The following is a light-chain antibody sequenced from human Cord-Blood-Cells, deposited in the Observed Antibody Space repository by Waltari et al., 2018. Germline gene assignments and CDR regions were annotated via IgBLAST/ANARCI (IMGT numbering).Light chain of an antibody. Sequence: DIVMTQSPDSLAVSLGERATINCKSSQSVLYSSNNKNYLAWYQQKPGQPPKLLIYWATTRESGVPDRFSGSGSGPDFTLTISSLQAEDVAVYYCQQYYSTPQYTVGQGTKLEIK. V-gene: IGKV4-1*01. CDR1: QSVLYSSNNKNY. CDR3: QQYYSTPQYT. CDR2: WAT. J-gene: IGKJ2*01.